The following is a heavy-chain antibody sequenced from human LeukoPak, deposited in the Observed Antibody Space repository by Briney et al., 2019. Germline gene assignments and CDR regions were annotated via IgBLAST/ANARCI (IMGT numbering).Heavy chain of an antibody. CDR3: AKDAFVSYFDY. CDR1: GFTFSICA. D-gene: IGHD2-21*01. J-gene: IGHJ4*02. CDR2: ISGSGDNT. Sequence: GGSLRLSCAASGFTFSICAMNWVRQAPGKGSDWVSGISGSGDNTYYADSVKGRFTISRDNSKNMLYLQMNSLRAEDTAVYYCAKDAFVSYFDYWGQGILVTVSS. V-gene: IGHV3-23*01.